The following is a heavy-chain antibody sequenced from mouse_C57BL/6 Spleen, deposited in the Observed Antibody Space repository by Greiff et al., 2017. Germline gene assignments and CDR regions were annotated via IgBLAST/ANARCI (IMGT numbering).Heavy chain of an antibody. CDR2: IDPETGGT. CDR3: TRLGMVREAMDY. Sequence: VQLQQSGAELVRPGASVTLSCKASGYTFTDYEMRWVKQTPVHGLEWIGAIDPETGGTAYNQKFKGKAILTADKSSSTAYMELRSLTSEDSAVYYCTRLGMVREAMDYWGQGTSVTVSS. J-gene: IGHJ4*01. V-gene: IGHV1-15*01. D-gene: IGHD2-3*01. CDR1: GYTFTDYE.